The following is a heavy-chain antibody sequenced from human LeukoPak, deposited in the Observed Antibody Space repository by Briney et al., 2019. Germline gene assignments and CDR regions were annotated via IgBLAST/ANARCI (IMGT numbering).Heavy chain of an antibody. CDR3: AREDYGSGSSPLDY. V-gene: IGHV3-64*01. CDR1: GFTFSSFA. CDR2: ISSNGRNT. Sequence: PRGSLRHSSAASGFTFSSFALHWVRQAPGKGLEYVSAISSNGRNTYYANSVKGRFTISRDNSKNTLYLQMGSLRAEDMAVYYCAREDYGSGSSPLDYWGQGTLGTLSS. J-gene: IGHJ4*02. D-gene: IGHD3-10*01.